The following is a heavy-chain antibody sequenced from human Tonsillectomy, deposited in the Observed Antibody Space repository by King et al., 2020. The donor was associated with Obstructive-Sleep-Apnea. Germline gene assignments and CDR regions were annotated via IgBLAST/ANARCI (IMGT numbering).Heavy chain of an antibody. V-gene: IGHV3-23*04. D-gene: IGHD3-22*01. CDR1: GFTCSSYA. Sequence: VQLVESGGGLVQPGGSLRLSCAASGFTCSSYAMSWVRQAPGKGLEWVSTISGSGGSTYYADSVKGRFTISRDNSEHTLYLHRNSLRAEDTAVYYWSKTQRSYYVTSGYCRAAFDIWGQGTMVTVSS. J-gene: IGHJ3*02. CDR3: SKTQRSYYVTSGYCRAAFDI. CDR2: ISGSGGST.